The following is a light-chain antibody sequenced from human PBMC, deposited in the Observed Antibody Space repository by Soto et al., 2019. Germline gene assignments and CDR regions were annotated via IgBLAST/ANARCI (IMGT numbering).Light chain of an antibody. Sequence: DIVMTQSPDSLAVSLGERATINCKSSQSVLYSSNNKNYLAWYQQKPGQPPKLLLYWASTRESGVPDRFSGSGSGTDFTLTISSLQAEDVAVYYCQQYYSTPYTFGQGIKLEIK. V-gene: IGKV4-1*01. J-gene: IGKJ2*01. CDR2: WAS. CDR1: QSVLYSSNNKNY. CDR3: QQYYSTPYT.